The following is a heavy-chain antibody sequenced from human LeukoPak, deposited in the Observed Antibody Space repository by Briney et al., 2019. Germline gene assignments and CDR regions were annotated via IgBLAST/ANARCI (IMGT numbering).Heavy chain of an antibody. V-gene: IGHV4-59*12. CDR3: ARDRPIAVAGTPYDY. CDR1: GGSISSYY. Sequence: SETLSLTCTVSGGSISSYYWSWIRQPPGKGLEWIGYIYYSGSTNYNPSLKSRVTISVDTSKNQFSLKLSSVTAADTAVYYCARDRPIAVAGTPYDYWGQGTLVTVSS. J-gene: IGHJ4*02. D-gene: IGHD6-19*01. CDR2: IYYSGST.